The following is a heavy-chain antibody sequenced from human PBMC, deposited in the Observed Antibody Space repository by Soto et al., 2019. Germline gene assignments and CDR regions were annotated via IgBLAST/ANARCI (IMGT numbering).Heavy chain of an antibody. V-gene: IGHV1-46*03. D-gene: IGHD3-10*01. J-gene: IGHJ5*02. CDR2: INPSGGST. CDR3: ARAAVGSGSYYLWFDP. Sequence: ASVKVSWKASGYTFTSYYMHWVRQAPGQGLEWMGIINPSGGSTSYAQKFQGRVTMTRDTSTSTVYMELSSLRSEDTAVYYCARAAVGSGSYYLWFDPWGQGTLVTVSS. CDR1: GYTFTSYY.